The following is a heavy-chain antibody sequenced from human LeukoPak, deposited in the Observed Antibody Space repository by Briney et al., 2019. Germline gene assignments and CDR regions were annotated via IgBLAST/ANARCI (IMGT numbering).Heavy chain of an antibody. CDR1: GGSFSGYY. CDR2: INHSGST. Sequence: SKTLSLTCAVYGGSFSGYYWSWLRQPPGKGLEWLGEINHSGSTNYNPSLKSRVTISVDTSKNQFSLKLSSVTAADTAVYYCARASYYRYYGMDVWGQGTTVTVSS. CDR3: ARASYYRYYGMDV. J-gene: IGHJ6*02. V-gene: IGHV4-34*01.